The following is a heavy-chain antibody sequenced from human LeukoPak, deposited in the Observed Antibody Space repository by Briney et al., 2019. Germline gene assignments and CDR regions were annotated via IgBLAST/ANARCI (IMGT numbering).Heavy chain of an antibody. Sequence: ASVKVSCKASGYTFTDYYMHWVRQAPGQGLEWMGWINPNGGGTNYAQKFQGRVTMTTDTSTTTAFMELRSLRSEDTAVYYCARSILWFGEYDYWGQGTLVTVSS. J-gene: IGHJ4*02. CDR3: ARSILWFGEYDY. CDR1: GYTFTDYY. V-gene: IGHV1-2*02. CDR2: INPNGGGT. D-gene: IGHD3-10*01.